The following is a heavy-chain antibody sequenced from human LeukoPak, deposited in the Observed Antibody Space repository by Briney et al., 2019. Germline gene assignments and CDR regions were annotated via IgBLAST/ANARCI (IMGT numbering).Heavy chain of an antibody. CDR3: ARSYFGSGTFNGFDY. J-gene: IGHJ4*02. V-gene: IGHV4-4*02. CDR2: IYHSGTT. CDR1: GTSISLSNW. Sequence: SGTLSLTCAVSGTSISLSNWWTWVRQPPGKGREWIGEIYHSGTTNYNPSLKSRVTISLDKSRNQFSLNLNSMSAADTAVYYCARSYFGSGTFNGFDYWGQGTLVTVSS. D-gene: IGHD3-10*01.